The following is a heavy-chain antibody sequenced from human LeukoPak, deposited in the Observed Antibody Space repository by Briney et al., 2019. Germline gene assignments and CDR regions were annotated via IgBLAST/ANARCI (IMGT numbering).Heavy chain of an antibody. CDR3: ARYYSGSYGFDY. V-gene: IGHV4-59*01. CDR1: GGSISSYY. CDR2: IYDRGST. Sequence: PSETLSLTCTVSGGSISSYYWSWIRQPPGKGLEWIGNIYDRGSTKYNPSLKSRVTISVDTSKNQFSLRLSSVTAADTAVYYCARYYSGSYGFDYWGQGTLVTVSS. D-gene: IGHD1-26*01. J-gene: IGHJ4*02.